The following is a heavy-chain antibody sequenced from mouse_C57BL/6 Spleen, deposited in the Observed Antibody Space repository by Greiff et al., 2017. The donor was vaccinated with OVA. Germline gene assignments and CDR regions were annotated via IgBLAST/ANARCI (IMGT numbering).Heavy chain of an antibody. J-gene: IGHJ1*03. CDR3: ARRGGNWYCDV. Sequence: VQLQQSGPELVKPGASVKISCKASGYAFSSSWMNWVKQRPGKGLEWIGRIYPGDGDTNYNGKFKGKATLTADKSSSTAYMQLSSLTSEDSAVYFCARRGGNWYCDVWGTGTTVTVSS. CDR2: IYPGDGDT. V-gene: IGHV1-82*01. CDR1: GYAFSSSW.